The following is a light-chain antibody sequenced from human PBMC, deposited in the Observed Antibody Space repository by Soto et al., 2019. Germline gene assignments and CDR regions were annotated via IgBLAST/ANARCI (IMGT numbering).Light chain of an antibody. CDR3: QQRSNLPPWT. CDR2: GAS. V-gene: IGKV3-11*01. CDR1: QSVGSS. Sequence: EVALTQSPATLSLSPGERATLSCRASQSVGSSLAWYQQTPGQVPRLLIYGASNRATGVSARFSGSGSGTEFTLTISSLQSEDFAVYYCQQRSNLPPWTFGQGTK. J-gene: IGKJ1*01.